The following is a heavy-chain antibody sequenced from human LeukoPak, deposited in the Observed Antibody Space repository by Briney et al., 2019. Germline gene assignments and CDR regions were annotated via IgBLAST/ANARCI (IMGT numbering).Heavy chain of an antibody. Sequence: PSETLSLTCTVSGDSISSYYWSWIRQPPGKGLEWIGYIYYSGSTNYNPSLKSRVTISVDTSKNQFSLKLSSVTAADTAVYFCARDRSSWYYWGQGTLVTVSS. CDR1: GDSISSYY. D-gene: IGHD6-13*01. CDR3: ARDRSSWYY. J-gene: IGHJ4*02. V-gene: IGHV4-59*01. CDR2: IYYSGST.